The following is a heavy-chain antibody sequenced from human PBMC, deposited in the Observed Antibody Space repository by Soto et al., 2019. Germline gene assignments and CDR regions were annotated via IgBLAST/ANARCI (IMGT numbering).Heavy chain of an antibody. CDR2: ISSSSSYI. J-gene: IGHJ3*02. Sequence: PGGSLRLSCASSGFTFSSYSMNWVRQAPGKGLEWVSSISSSSSYIYYADSVKGRFTISRDNAKNSLYLQMNSLRAEDTAVYYCARDLKYMPGPGAFDIWGQGTMVTVSS. CDR1: GFTFSSYS. V-gene: IGHV3-21*01. D-gene: IGHD2-2*01. CDR3: ARDLKYMPGPGAFDI.